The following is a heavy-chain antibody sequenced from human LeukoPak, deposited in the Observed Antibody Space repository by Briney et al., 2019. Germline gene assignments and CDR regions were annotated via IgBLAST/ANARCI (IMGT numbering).Heavy chain of an antibody. V-gene: IGHV4-59*01. D-gene: IGHD5-18*01. CDR1: GGSISSCY. CDR2: IYYSGST. Sequence: SETLSLTCTVSGGSISSCYWSWIRQPPGKGLEWIGYIYYSGSTNYNPSLKSRVTISVDTSKNQFSLKLSSVTAADTAVYYCAKSRGYSYAYYGMDVWGQGTTVTVSS. J-gene: IGHJ6*02. CDR3: AKSRGYSYAYYGMDV.